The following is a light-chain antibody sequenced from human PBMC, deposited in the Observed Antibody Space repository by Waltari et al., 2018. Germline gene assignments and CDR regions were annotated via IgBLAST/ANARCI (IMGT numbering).Light chain of an antibody. J-gene: IGKJ3*01. CDR2: GAT. V-gene: IGKV3-20*01. CDR1: QSVSSSY. CDR3: QQYGTSPFT. Sequence: EIVLTQSPGTLYLSPGERATLSCRARQSVSSSYLAWYQQKRGQAPRLPVYGATRRATGIPDRFSGSGSGTDFTLTISRLEPEDFAVYYCQQYGTSPFTFGPGTKVDIK.